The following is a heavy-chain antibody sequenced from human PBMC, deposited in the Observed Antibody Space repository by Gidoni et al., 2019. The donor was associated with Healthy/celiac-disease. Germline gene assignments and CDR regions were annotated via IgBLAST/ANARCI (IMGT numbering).Heavy chain of an antibody. V-gene: IGHV3-15*01. CDR1: GFTFSNAW. D-gene: IGHD3-16*01. Sequence: EVQLVESGGGLVKPGGSLRLSCAASGFTFSNAWMSWVRQAPGKGLEWVGRIKSKTDGGTTDYAAPVKGRFTISRDDSKNTLYLQMNSLKTEDTAVYYCTTDVGLGEFRDAFDIWGQGTMVTVSS. CDR2: IKSKTDGGTT. J-gene: IGHJ3*02. CDR3: TTDVGLGEFRDAFDI.